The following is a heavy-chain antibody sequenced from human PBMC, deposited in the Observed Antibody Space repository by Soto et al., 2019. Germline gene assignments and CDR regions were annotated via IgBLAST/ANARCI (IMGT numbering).Heavy chain of an antibody. CDR2: ISGSGGST. J-gene: IGHJ4*02. CDR3: AKGKSGPSAHFDY. CDR1: GFTFSSYA. V-gene: IGHV3-23*01. D-gene: IGHD3-3*01. Sequence: GGSLILSCAASGFTFSSYAMSWVRQAPGKGLEWVSGISGSGGSTNYADSVKGRFTISRDNSKNTLYLQMNSLRAEDTAVYYWAKGKSGPSAHFDYWGQGTLVTVSS.